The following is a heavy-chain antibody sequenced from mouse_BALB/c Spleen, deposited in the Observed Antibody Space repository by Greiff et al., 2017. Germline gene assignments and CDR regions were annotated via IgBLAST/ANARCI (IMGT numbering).Heavy chain of an antibody. V-gene: IGHV3-2*02. J-gene: IGHJ2*01. CDR3: ARFITTVDYFDY. CDR2: ISYSGST. CDR1: GYSITSDYA. D-gene: IGHD1-1*01. Sequence: ESGPGLVKPSQSLSLTCTVTGYSITSDYAWNWIRQFPGNKLEWMGYISYSGSTSYNPSLKSRISITRDTSKNQFFLQLNSVTTEDTATYYCARFITTVDYFDYWGQGTTLTVSS.